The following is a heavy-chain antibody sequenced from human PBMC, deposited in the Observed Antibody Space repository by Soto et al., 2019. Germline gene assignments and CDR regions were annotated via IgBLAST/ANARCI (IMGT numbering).Heavy chain of an antibody. CDR1: GGSTMISIYY. J-gene: IGHJ4*02. CDR2: MYYSGST. CDR3: ARLTLVGATPYPFHY. Sequence: SETLSLTCDVSGGSTMISIYYCAWIRQPPGKGLEWIGSMYYSGSTYYDPSLESRVTISVDSPKYHFSRRLNSMTAADTAVYYCARLTLVGATPYPFHYWGQGILVTVSS. V-gene: IGHV4-39*01. D-gene: IGHD1-26*01.